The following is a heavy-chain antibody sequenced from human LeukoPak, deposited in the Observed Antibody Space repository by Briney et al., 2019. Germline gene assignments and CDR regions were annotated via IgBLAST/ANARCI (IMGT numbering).Heavy chain of an antibody. CDR3: ARDKAGIAVADTRIYYYYYMDV. CDR1: GFTFSDYY. CDR2: TSSSGSTI. Sequence: GGSLRLSCAASGFTFSDYYMSWIRQAPGKGLEWVSYTSSSGSTIYYADSVKGRFTISRDNAKNSLYLQMNSLRAEDTAVYYCARDKAGIAVADTRIYYYYYMDVWGKGTTVTVSS. J-gene: IGHJ6*03. D-gene: IGHD6-19*01. V-gene: IGHV3-11*04.